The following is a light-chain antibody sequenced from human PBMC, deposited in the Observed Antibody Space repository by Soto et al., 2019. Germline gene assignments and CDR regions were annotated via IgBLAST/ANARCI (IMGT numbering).Light chain of an antibody. CDR2: DDN. J-gene: IGLJ1*01. V-gene: IGLV3-21*02. CDR3: QVWNITTDHYV. Sequence: LTQPPAVSVAPGQTARITCGGNNIGSTSVHWYQQRPGQAPVLVVYDDNDRPSGIPERFSGSNSENTATLTITRVEAGDEADYYCQVWNITTDHYVFGTGTKVTVL. CDR1: NIGSTS.